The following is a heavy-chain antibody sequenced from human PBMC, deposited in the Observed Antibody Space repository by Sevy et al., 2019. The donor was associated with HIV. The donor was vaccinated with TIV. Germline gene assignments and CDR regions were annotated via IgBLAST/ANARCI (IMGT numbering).Heavy chain of an antibody. D-gene: IGHD2-2*01. Sequence: GGSLRLSCAASGFTFSNYAMSWVRQAPGKGLEWVSTFSFGCGKINYADSVKGRFTISRDNSKNTLYQQMNSLRAEDTALYYCAREGCSKPHNYWGQGTLVTVSS. CDR1: GFTFSNYA. V-gene: IGHV3-23*01. J-gene: IGHJ4*02. CDR3: AREGCSKPHNY. CDR2: FSFGCGKI.